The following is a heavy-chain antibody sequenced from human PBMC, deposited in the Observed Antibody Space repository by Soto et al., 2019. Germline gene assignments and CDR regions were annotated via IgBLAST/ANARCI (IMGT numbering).Heavy chain of an antibody. CDR2: ISYDGSNK. D-gene: IGHD1-1*01. J-gene: IGHJ4*02. Sequence: QVQLVESGGGVVQPGRSLRLSCAASGFTFSSYGMHWVRQAPGKGLERVAVISYDGSNKYYADSVKGRFTISRDNSKNTLYLQMNSLRAEDTAVYYCAKAEKGIKTGNYFDYWCQGTLVTVSS. CDR1: GFTFSSYG. V-gene: IGHV3-30*18. CDR3: AKAEKGIKTGNYFDY.